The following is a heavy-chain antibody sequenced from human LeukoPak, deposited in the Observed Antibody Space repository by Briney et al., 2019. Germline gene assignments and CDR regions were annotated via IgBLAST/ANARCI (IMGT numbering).Heavy chain of an antibody. CDR1: GFTFDDYA. CDR3: AKGQSYYDSSGYTPGVDY. D-gene: IGHD3-22*01. J-gene: IGHJ4*02. V-gene: IGHV3-9*01. Sequence: GRSLRLSCAASGFTFDDYAMHWVRRAPGKGLEWVSGISWNSGSIGYADSVKGRFTISRDNAKNSLYLQMNSLRAEDTALYYCAKGQSYYDSSGYTPGVDYWGQGTLVTVSS. CDR2: ISWNSGSI.